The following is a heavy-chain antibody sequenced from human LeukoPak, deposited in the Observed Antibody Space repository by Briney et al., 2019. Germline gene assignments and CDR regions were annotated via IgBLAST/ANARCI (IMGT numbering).Heavy chain of an antibody. CDR1: GGSFSGYY. CDR3: ARTTEGYCRGGSCYYYYYYMDV. CDR2: IYYSGST. J-gene: IGHJ6*03. V-gene: IGHV4-59*01. D-gene: IGHD2-15*01. Sequence: SETLSLTCAVYGGSFSGYYWSWIRQPPGKGLEWIGYIYYSGSTNYNPSLKSRVTISVDTSKNQCSLRLSSVTAADTAVYYCARTTEGYCRGGSCYYYYYYMDVWGKGTTVTVSS.